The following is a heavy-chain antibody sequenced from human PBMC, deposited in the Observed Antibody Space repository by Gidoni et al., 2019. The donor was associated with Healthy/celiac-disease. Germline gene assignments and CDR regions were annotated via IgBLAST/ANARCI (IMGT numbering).Heavy chain of an antibody. D-gene: IGHD3-22*01. V-gene: IGHV5-51*03. Sequence: EVQRVQSGAEVKKPGASLRISWRGSGYSFTSYWIGWVRQMPGKCMEWMVTSDPGDAETRYGPSFQGQVTISADKSISTAYLQWSSLKASDTAMYYCARPNYGGASSADAFDIWGQGTMVTVSS. CDR2: SDPGDAET. J-gene: IGHJ3*02. CDR3: ARPNYGGASSADAFDI. CDR1: GYSFTSYW.